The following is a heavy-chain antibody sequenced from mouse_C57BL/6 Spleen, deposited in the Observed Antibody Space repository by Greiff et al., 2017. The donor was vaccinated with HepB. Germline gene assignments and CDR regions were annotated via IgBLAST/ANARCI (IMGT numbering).Heavy chain of an antibody. J-gene: IGHJ3*01. CDR3: ARGDGSSLFAY. CDR1: GYTFTSYW. Sequence: QVQLQQPGAELVMPGASVKLSCKASGYTFTSYWMHWVKQRPGQGLEWIGEIDPSDSYTNYNQKFKGKSTLTVDKSSSTAYMQLSSLTSEDSAVYYSARGDGSSLFAYWGQGTLVTVSA. CDR2: IDPSDSYT. V-gene: IGHV1-69*01. D-gene: IGHD1-1*01.